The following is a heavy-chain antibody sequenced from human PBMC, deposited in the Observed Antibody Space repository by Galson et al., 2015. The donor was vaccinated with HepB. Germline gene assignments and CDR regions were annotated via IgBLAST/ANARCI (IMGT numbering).Heavy chain of an antibody. CDR2: ISYDGSNK. CDR1: GFTFSSYA. CDR3: ARDPADIVVVVAAYYYYGMDV. D-gene: IGHD2-15*01. Sequence: SLRLSCAASGFTFSSYAMHWVRQAPGKGLEWVAVISYDGSNKYYADSVKGRFTISRDNSKNTLYLQMNSLRAEDTAVYYCARDPADIVVVVAAYYYYGMDVWGQGTTVTVSS. V-gene: IGHV3-30*04. J-gene: IGHJ6*02.